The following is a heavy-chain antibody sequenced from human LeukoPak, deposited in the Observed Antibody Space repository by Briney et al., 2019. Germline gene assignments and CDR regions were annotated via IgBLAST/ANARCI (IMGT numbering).Heavy chain of an antibody. J-gene: IGHJ4*02. V-gene: IGHV3-23*01. CDR1: GFTFSNYA. CDR2: IGSSGVTT. Sequence: PGGSLRLSCAASGFTFSNYAMSCVRQAPGKGLEWVSAIGSSGVTTYYADSVKGRFTISRDNSKNTLYLQMNSLRAEDTAVYYCAKRGSCSTTSCYFDCWGQGTLVTVSS. CDR3: AKRGSCSTTSCYFDC. D-gene: IGHD2-2*01.